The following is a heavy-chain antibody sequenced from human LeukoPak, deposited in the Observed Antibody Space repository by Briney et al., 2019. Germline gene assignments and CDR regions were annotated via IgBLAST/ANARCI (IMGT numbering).Heavy chain of an antibody. J-gene: IGHJ1*01. V-gene: IGHV1-24*01. D-gene: IGHD3-22*01. CDR1: GYTLTELS. CDR3: ATGYRMYYYDSSGTEYFQH. Sequence: ASVKVSCKVSGYTLTELSMHWVRQAPGKGLEWMGGFDPQDGETIYAQKFQGRVTMTEDTSTDTAYMELSSLRSEDAAVYYCATGYRMYYYDSSGTEYFQHWGQGTLVTVSS. CDR2: FDPQDGET.